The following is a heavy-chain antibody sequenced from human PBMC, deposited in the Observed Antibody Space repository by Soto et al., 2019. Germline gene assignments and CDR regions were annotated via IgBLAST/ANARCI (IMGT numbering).Heavy chain of an antibody. CDR1: GFTFSTYA. CDR2: ISDGGITT. CDR3: AKDGHWVIDLFTY. V-gene: IGHV3-23*01. D-gene: IGHD2-21*01. Sequence: PGGSLRLSCAASGFTFSTYAMSWVRQAPGKGLEWVSGISDGGITTYYADSVKGRFTISRDNSKSTLYLQMNSLRAEDTALYYCAKDGHWVIDLFTYWGQGTLVTVSS. J-gene: IGHJ4*02.